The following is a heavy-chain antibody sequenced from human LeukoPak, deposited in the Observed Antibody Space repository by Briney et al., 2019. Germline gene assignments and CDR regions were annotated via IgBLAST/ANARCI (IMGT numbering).Heavy chain of an antibody. CDR2: IYYSGST. CDR1: GGSISSSSYY. V-gene: IGHV4-39*01. Sequence: SETLSLTCTVSGGSISSSSYYWGWIRQPPGKGLEWIGSIYYSGSTYYNPSLKSRVTISVDTSKNQFSLKLSSVTAADTAVYYCARGPTRIFDYWGQGILVTVSS. CDR3: ARGPTRIFDY. J-gene: IGHJ4*02.